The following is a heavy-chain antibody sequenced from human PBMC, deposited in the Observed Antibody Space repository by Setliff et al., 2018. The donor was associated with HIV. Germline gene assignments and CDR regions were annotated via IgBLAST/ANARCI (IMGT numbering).Heavy chain of an antibody. V-gene: IGHV3-72*01. J-gene: IGHJ4*02. CDR2: TRNKANSYTT. D-gene: IGHD1-7*01. CDR1: GFTFSDHY. CDR3: ARLRGTSNTLDY. Sequence: PGGSLRLSCAASGFTFSDHYMDWVRQAPGKGLEWVGRTRNKANSYTTEYAASVKGRFSLSRDDSKNSLYLQMNSLKTEDTAVYYCARLRGTSNTLDYWGQGTLVTVSS.